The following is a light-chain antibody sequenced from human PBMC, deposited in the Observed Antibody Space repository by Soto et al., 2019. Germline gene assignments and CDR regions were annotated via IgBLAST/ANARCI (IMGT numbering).Light chain of an antibody. Sequence: DIQMTQSPSSLSASVGDRVTITCRASQSISSYLNWYQHKPGRAPKLLIYAASSFQSGVPSRFSGSGSGTDFTLTITSLQPEDFATYYCQQSYNTPWTFGQGTKVEIK. CDR2: AAS. CDR3: QQSYNTPWT. V-gene: IGKV1-39*01. J-gene: IGKJ1*01. CDR1: QSISSY.